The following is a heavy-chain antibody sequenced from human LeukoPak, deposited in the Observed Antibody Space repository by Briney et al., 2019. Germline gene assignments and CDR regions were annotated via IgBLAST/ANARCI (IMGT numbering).Heavy chain of an antibody. CDR2: ISSSSSYI. CDR3: ARAVVIITSTYIFDF. J-gene: IGHJ4*02. CDR1: GFTFSSYE. Sequence: AGGSLRLSCVASGFTFSSYEMNWVRQAPGKGLEWVSSISSSSSYIYYADSVKGRFTISRDNAKNTLYLQMSSLRGDDTAVYYCARAVVIITSTYIFDFCGQGTLVTVSS. D-gene: IGHD3-22*01. V-gene: IGHV3-21*01.